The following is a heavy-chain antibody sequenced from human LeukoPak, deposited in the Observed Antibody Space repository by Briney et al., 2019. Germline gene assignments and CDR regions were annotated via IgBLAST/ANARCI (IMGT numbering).Heavy chain of an antibody. CDR1: GFTFSSYS. V-gene: IGHV3-21*01. Sequence: PGGSLRLSCAASGFTFSSYSMNWVRQAPGKGLEWVSSISSSSSYIYYADSVKGRFTISRDNAKNSLYLQMNSLRAEDTAVYYCARAIVPAAIYNWFDPWGQGTLVTVSS. CDR3: ARAIVPAAIYNWFDP. CDR2: ISSSSSYI. J-gene: IGHJ5*02. D-gene: IGHD2-2*01.